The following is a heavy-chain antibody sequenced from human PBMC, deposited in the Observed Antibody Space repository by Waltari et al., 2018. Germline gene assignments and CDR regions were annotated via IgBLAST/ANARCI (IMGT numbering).Heavy chain of an antibody. Sequence: QVQLQESGPGLVKPSETLSLTCSVSGGSVSDYYWSWIRQPPGKGLEWIGYISYSGSTNFNPSLESRVTISVDTSKNQFSLRLNSVTVADTAVYYCAGVEGAKGLAGDNYFDYWGQGTLVTVSS. V-gene: IGHV4-59*02. D-gene: IGHD7-27*01. CDR2: ISYSGST. CDR1: GGSVSDYY. J-gene: IGHJ4*02. CDR3: AGVEGAKGLAGDNYFDY.